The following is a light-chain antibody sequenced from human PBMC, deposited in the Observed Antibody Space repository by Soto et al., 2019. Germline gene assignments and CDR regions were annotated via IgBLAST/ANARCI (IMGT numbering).Light chain of an antibody. CDR3: MQALQAPFT. Sequence: VMSQSRRSLPVTPGEPASISCKSSQSLLHSNGYNYLDWYLQKPGQSPQLLIYAGSNRASGVPDRFSGSGSGTDFTLKISRVEAEDVAVYYCMQALQAPFTFGPGTKVDIK. CDR1: QSLLHSNGYNY. J-gene: IGKJ3*01. CDR2: AGS. V-gene: IGKV2-28*01.